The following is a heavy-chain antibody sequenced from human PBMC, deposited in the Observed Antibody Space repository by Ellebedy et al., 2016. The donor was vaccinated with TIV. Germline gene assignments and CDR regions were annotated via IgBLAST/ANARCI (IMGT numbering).Heavy chain of an antibody. V-gene: IGHV3-7*01. CDR1: GFTSSLYW. CDR3: ARAAHFYSYGMDV. D-gene: IGHD2-21*01. CDR2: IKQDGSEK. Sequence: GESLKISXAASGFTSSLYWMTWVRQAPGKGLEWVANIKQDGSEKYYVDSVKGRFTISRDNAKNSLYLQMGSLRVEDTAVYYCARAAHFYSYGMDVWGQGTTVTVSS. J-gene: IGHJ6*02.